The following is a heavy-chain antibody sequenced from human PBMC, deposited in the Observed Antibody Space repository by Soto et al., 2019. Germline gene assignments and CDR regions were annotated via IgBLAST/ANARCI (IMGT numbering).Heavy chain of an antibody. V-gene: IGHV4-34*01. D-gene: IGHD1-1*01. CDR2: INHSGST. Sequence: SETLSLTCFVSGGSFTNYYWTWIRQSPGKGLEWIGEINHSGSTNYNPSLKSRVTILVDTSKNRFSLKLSSVTAADTAVYYCARVRNGTYYYYGMDVWGQGTTVTVS. J-gene: IGHJ6*02. CDR3: ARVRNGTYYYYGMDV. CDR1: GGSFTNYY.